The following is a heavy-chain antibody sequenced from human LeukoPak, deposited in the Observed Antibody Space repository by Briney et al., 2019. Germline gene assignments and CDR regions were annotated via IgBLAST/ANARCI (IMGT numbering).Heavy chain of an antibody. J-gene: IGHJ4*02. D-gene: IGHD4-17*01. Sequence: SSETLSLTCTVSGGSISSYYWGWIRQPPGKGLEWIGYIYYSGSTNYNPSLKSRVTISVDTSKNQFSLKLSSVTAADTAVYYCARGTVTRLAYWGQGTLVTVSS. CDR2: IYYSGST. CDR3: ARGTVTRLAY. CDR1: GGSISSYY. V-gene: IGHV4-59*01.